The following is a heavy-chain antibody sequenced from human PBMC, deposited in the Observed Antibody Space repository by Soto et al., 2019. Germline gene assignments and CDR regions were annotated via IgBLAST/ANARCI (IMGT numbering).Heavy chain of an antibody. D-gene: IGHD3-16*01. CDR1: GGSISSGDYY. CDR2: IYYSGST. V-gene: IGHV4-30-4*01. J-gene: IGHJ6*02. CDR3: ASHDYAHYGMDV. Sequence: SETLSLTCTVSGGSISSGDYYWSWIRQPPGKGLEWIGYIYYSGSTYYNPSLKSRVSISVDTSKNQFSLKLSSVTAADTAVYYCASHDYAHYGMDVWGQGTTVTVSS.